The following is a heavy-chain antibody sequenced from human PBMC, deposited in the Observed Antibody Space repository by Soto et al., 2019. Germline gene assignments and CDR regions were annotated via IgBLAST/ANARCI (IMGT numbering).Heavy chain of an antibody. D-gene: IGHD5-18*01. CDR3: ASGGYSYGDFDY. J-gene: IGHJ4*02. CDR2: IYNNGGT. V-gene: IGHV4-59*01. CDR1: GDSISSFH. Sequence: SETLSLTCTVSGDSISSFHWSWIRQPPGKGLEWIGYIYNNGGTNYNPSLKSRVTISVDKSKNQFSLKLSSVTAADTAVYYCASGGYSYGDFDYWGQGTLVTVSS.